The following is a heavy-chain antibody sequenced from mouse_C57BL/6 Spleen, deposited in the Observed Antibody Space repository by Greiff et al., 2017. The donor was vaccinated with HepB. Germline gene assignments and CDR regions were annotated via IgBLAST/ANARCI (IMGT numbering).Heavy chain of an antibody. Sequence: QVQLQESGPGLVQPSQSLSITCTVSGFSLTSYGVHWVRQSPGKGLEWLGVIWRGGSTDYNAAFMSRLSITKDNSKSQVFFKMNSLQADDTAIYYCAKMELGPFYAMDYWGQGTSVTVSS. D-gene: IGHD4-1*01. V-gene: IGHV2-5*01. CDR1: GFSLTSYG. CDR2: IWRGGST. J-gene: IGHJ4*01. CDR3: AKMELGPFYAMDY.